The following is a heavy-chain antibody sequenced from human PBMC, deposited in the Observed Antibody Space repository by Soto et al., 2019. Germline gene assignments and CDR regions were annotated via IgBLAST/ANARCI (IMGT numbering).Heavy chain of an antibody. CDR2: ISDGGST. Sequence: PXETLSLTCDVSGASIYTYYWNWIRQSPGKGLEWIGYISDGGSTNYNPSLESRVTISLDTSKKQVSLKLSSVRAEDTAVYYCARRGYRGYGMDVWGQGTTVTVSS. CDR1: GASIYTYY. D-gene: IGHD5-12*01. V-gene: IGHV4-59*12. CDR3: ARRGYRGYGMDV. J-gene: IGHJ6*02.